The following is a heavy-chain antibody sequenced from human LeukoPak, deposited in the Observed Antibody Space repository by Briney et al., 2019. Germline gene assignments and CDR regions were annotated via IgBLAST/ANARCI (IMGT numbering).Heavy chain of an antibody. CDR1: GLTYSNAW. V-gene: IGHV3-15*01. CDR2: IKSKTDGATT. CDR3: TRDEGADPTDY. D-gene: IGHD3-16*01. Sequence: GASLTLPCAASGLTYSNAWTRWVRQAPGEGLEWVGRIKSKTDGATTVYAPPVKGRFTISRDDSQNTLYLQMNSLKTEDTAVYHCTRDEGADPTDYWGQGTLVTVSS. J-gene: IGHJ4*02.